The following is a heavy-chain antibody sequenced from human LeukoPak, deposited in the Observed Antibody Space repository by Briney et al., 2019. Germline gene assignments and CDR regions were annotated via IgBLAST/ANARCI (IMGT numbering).Heavy chain of an antibody. D-gene: IGHD3-22*01. CDR2: INHSGST. Sequence: PSETLSLTCAVYGGSFSGYYWSWIRQPPGKGLEWIGEINHSGSTNYNPSLKSRVTISVDTSKNQFSLKLSSVTAADTAVYYCARGNYDSSGYYYGGAFDIWGQGTMVTVSS. V-gene: IGHV4-34*01. J-gene: IGHJ3*02. CDR1: GGSFSGYY. CDR3: ARGNYDSSGYYYGGAFDI.